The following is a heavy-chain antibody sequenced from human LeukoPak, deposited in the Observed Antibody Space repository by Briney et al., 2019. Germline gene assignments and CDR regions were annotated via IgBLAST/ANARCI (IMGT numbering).Heavy chain of an antibody. D-gene: IGHD1-26*01. Sequence: GGSLRLSCAATGFTFSSYSMNWVRQAPGKGLEWVSHITASGTATFYADSVKGRFTISRDNAKNSLYLQMNSLRDEDTAVYYCASSGSYRFDYWGQGTLVTVSS. CDR2: ITASGTAT. CDR1: GFTFSSYS. J-gene: IGHJ4*02. V-gene: IGHV3-48*02. CDR3: ASSGSYRFDY.